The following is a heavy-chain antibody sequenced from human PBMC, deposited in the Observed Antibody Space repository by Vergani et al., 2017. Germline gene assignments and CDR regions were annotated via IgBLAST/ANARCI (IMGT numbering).Heavy chain of an antibody. V-gene: IGHV3-30*18. D-gene: IGHD4-23*01. CDR1: EFTFSSYG. Sequence: QVQLVESGGGVVQPGRSLRLSCAASEFTFSSYGMHWVRQAPGKGLEWVAVISYDGSNKYYADSVKGRFTISRDNSKNTLYLQMNSLRAEDTAVYYCAKDIDYGGNLWYFDYWGQGTLVTVSS. CDR3: AKDIDYGGNLWYFDY. J-gene: IGHJ4*02. CDR2: ISYDGSNK.